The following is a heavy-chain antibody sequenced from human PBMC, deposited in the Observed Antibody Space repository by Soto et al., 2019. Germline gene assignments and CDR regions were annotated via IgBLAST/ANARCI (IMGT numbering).Heavy chain of an antibody. Sequence: SETLSLTCTVSGGSISSYYWSWIRQPPGKGLEWIGYIYYSGSTNYNPSLKSRVTISVDTSKNQFSLKLSSVTAADTAVYYCSSTYYDYVWGSYCYDYWGQGTLVTVSS. CDR1: GGSISSYY. J-gene: IGHJ4*02. CDR2: IYYSGST. D-gene: IGHD3-16*02. V-gene: IGHV4-59*01. CDR3: SSTYYDYVWGSYCYDY.